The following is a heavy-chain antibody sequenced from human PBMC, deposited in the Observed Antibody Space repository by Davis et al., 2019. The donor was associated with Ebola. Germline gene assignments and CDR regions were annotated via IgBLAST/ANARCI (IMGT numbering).Heavy chain of an antibody. J-gene: IGHJ4*02. CDR2: IWYDGSNK. D-gene: IGHD6-13*01. CDR3: ARGSGYISSWLDY. Sequence: GGSLRLSCAASGFTFSSYGMHWVRQAPGKGLEWVAVIWYDGSNKYYADSVKGRFTISRDNSKNTLYLQMNSLRAEDTAVYYCARGSGYISSWLDYWGQGTLVTVSS. V-gene: IGHV3-33*01. CDR1: GFTFSSYG.